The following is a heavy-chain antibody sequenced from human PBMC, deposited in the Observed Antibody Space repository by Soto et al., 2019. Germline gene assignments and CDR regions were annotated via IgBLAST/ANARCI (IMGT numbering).Heavy chain of an antibody. V-gene: IGHV3-23*01. CDR3: AKAVGKVVLMVYAIYFQH. Sequence: GGSLRLSCAASGFTFSSYAMSWVRQAPGKGLEWVSAISGSGGSTYYADSVKGRFTISRDNSKNTLYLQMNSLRAEDTAVYYCAKAVGKVVLMVYAIYFQHWGQGPLVTVSS. D-gene: IGHD2-8*01. CDR1: GFTFSSYA. J-gene: IGHJ1*01. CDR2: ISGSGGST.